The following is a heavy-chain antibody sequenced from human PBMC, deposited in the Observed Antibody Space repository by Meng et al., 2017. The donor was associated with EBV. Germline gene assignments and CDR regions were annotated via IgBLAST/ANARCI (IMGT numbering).Heavy chain of an antibody. D-gene: IGHD1-1*01. CDR1: GGSIRSSIW. CDR2: IYHSGST. J-gene: IGHJ4*02. CDR3: VGTRTGTPDY. V-gene: IGHV4-4*02. Sequence: VRVTEWGQGLVRLWGVVSVICAVSGGSIRSSIWWGWVRQPPGKGLEWIGEIYHSGSTNYNPSLKSRVTISVDKSKNQFSLKLSSVTAADTAVYYCVGTRTGTPDYWGQGTLVTVSS.